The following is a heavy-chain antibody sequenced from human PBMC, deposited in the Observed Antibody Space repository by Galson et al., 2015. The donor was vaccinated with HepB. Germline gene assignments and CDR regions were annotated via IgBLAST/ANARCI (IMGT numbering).Heavy chain of an antibody. V-gene: IGHV3-9*01. CDR1: GFNFGDYA. CDR2: LSWNGGNI. J-gene: IGHJ4*02. CDR3: TRGNSGYTYGGLPQGF. Sequence: SLRLSCAASGFNFGDYAMHWVRQAPGKGLEWVSGLSWNGGNIGYADSVKGRFTISRDNAKNSLYLQMNSLRPEDTAFYFCTRGNSGYTYGGLPQGFWGQGTQVTVSS. D-gene: IGHD5-18*01.